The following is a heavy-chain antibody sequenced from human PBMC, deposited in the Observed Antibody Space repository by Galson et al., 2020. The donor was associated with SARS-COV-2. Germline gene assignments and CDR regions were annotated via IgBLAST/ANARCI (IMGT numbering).Heavy chain of an antibody. CDR3: ATYGSWGSDERYSSGWYEGVTADARFDY. CDR2: IYPGDSDT. CDR1: GYSFTSYW. Sequence: GESLKISCKGSGYSFTSYWIGWVRQMPGKGLEWMGIIYPGDSDTRYSPSFQGQVTISADKSISTAYLQWSSLKASDTAMYYCATYGSWGSDERYSSGWYEGVTADARFDYWGQGTLVTVSS. V-gene: IGHV5-51*01. J-gene: IGHJ4*02. D-gene: IGHD6-19*01.